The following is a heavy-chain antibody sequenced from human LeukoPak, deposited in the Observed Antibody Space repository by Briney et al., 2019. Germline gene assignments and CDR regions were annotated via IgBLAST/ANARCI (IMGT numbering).Heavy chain of an antibody. CDR2: ISSGGDIM. CDR3: AKDDAWGRFQH. CDR1: GLRFSDYY. D-gene: IGHD3-16*01. V-gene: IGHV3-11*01. Sequence: GGSLRLSCAASGLRFSDYYVSWIRQAPGKGLQWVSYISSGGDIMHYADSVKGRFTSSRDNAKNSGYLEMNSLRAEDAAVYYCAKDDAWGRFQHWGQGTLVTVSS. J-gene: IGHJ1*01.